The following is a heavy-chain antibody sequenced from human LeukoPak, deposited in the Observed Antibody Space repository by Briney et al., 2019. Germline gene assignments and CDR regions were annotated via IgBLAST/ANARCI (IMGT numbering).Heavy chain of an antibody. J-gene: IGHJ4*02. Sequence: SETLSLTCTVSGGSISSYYWSWIRQPAGKGLEWIGRIYTSGSTNYNPSLKSRVIMSVDTSKNQFSLKLSSVTAADTAVYYCAREGYYGDYVDYWGQGTLVTVSS. D-gene: IGHD4-17*01. V-gene: IGHV4-4*07. CDR1: GGSISSYY. CDR3: AREGYYGDYVDY. CDR2: IYTSGST.